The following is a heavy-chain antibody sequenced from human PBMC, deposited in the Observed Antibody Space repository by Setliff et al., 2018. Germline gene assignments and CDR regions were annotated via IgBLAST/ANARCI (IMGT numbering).Heavy chain of an antibody. CDR3: ARLSWNGLRYYGLDV. CDR2: VQITGGT. CDR1: GVSISSYY. D-gene: IGHD3-3*01. J-gene: IGHJ6*02. V-gene: IGHV4-59*01. Sequence: TLSLTCNVSGVSISSYYWAWIRQPPGKGLESIGYVQITGGTNHNPALKSRVTISIDTSTNQFSLKLRSVTAADMAVYYCARLSWNGLRYYGLDVWGQGTTVTVSS.